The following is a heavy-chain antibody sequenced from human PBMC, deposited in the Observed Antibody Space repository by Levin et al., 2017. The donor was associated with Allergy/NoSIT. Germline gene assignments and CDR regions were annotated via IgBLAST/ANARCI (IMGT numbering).Heavy chain of an antibody. D-gene: IGHD1-26*01. CDR1: GGSFSGYY. V-gene: IGHV4-34*01. Sequence: SETLSLTCAVYGGSFSGYYWSWIRQPPGKGLEWIGEINHSGSTNYNPSLKSRVTISVDTSKNQFSLKLSSVTAADTAVYYCATTDRYGGYLDYWGQGTLVTVSS. J-gene: IGHJ4*02. CDR3: ATTDRYGGYLDY. CDR2: INHSGST.